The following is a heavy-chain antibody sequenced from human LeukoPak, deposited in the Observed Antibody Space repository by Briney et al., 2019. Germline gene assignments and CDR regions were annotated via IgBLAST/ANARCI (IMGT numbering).Heavy chain of an antibody. CDR1: GFTFDDYA. V-gene: IGHV3-9*01. CDR3: AKDILADYYGMDV. J-gene: IGHJ6*04. Sequence: PGGSLRLSCAASGFTFDDYAMHWVRQAPGKGLEWVSGISWNSGSIGYADSVKGRFTISRDNAKNSLYLQMNSLRAEDTALYYCAKDILADYYGMDVWGKGTTVTVSS. CDR2: ISWNSGSI.